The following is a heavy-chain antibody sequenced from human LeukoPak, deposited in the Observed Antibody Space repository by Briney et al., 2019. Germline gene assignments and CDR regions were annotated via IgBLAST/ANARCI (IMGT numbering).Heavy chain of an antibody. Sequence: QPGGSLRLSCAASGFTFSSYAMSWVRQAPGKGLEWVSAISGSGGSTYYADSVKGRFTISRDNSKNTLYLQMNSLRAEDTAVYYCAKETSQWIQLYYYYGMDVWGQGTTVTVSS. CDR2: ISGSGGST. J-gene: IGHJ6*02. CDR1: GFTFSSYA. V-gene: IGHV3-23*01. D-gene: IGHD5-18*01. CDR3: AKETSQWIQLYYYYGMDV.